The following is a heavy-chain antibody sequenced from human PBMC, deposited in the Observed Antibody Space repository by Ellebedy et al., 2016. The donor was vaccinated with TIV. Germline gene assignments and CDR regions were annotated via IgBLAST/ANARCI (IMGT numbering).Heavy chain of an antibody. D-gene: IGHD3-10*01. J-gene: IGHJ4*02. CDR2: ITSGSSTI. CDR3: ARVQLVWFESDC. V-gene: IGHV3-48*01. CDR1: GFNLSTYS. Sequence: GESLKISCAASGFNLSTYSMNWVRQAPGKGLEWVSYITSGSSTIKYADSVKGRFTISRDNAKNSLYLQMNSLRAEDTAVYCCARVQLVWFESDCWGQGTLVTVSS.